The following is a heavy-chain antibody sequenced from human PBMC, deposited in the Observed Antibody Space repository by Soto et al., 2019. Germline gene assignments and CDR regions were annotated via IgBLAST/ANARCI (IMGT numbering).Heavy chain of an antibody. CDR2: ISYDGSNK. D-gene: IGHD5-18*01. CDR1: GFTFSSYG. Sequence: QVQLVESGGGVVQPGRSLRLSCAASGFTFSSYGMHWVRQAPGKGLEWVAVISYDGSNKYYADSVKGRFTISRDNSKNTLYLQMNSLRAEDTAVYYCGKAAGYSYGPFDYWGQGTLVTVSS. J-gene: IGHJ4*02. V-gene: IGHV3-30*18. CDR3: GKAAGYSYGPFDY.